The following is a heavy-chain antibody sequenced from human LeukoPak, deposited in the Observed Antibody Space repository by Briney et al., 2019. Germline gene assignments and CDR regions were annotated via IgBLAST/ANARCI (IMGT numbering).Heavy chain of an antibody. D-gene: IGHD3-3*01. CDR3: ARGVRPDYDFWSGYPYSYYFDY. CDR1: GGSFSGYY. J-gene: IGHJ4*02. CDR2: INHSGST. Sequence: SETLSLTCAVYGGSFSGYYWSWIRQPPGKGLEWIGEINHSGSTNYNPSLKSRVTISVDTSKNQFSLKLSSVTAADTALYYCARGVRPDYDFWSGYPYSYYFDYWGQGTLVTVSS. V-gene: IGHV4-34*01.